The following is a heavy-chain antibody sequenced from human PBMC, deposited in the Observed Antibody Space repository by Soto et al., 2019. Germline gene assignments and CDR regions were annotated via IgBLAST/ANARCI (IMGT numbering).Heavy chain of an antibody. V-gene: IGHV4-31*03. CDR1: GGSISSGGYY. J-gene: IGHJ4*02. CDR2: IYYSGST. CDR3: ARSGYYDSSGSIDY. D-gene: IGHD3-22*01. Sequence: SETLSLTCTVSGGSISSGGYYCSWIRQHPGKGLEWIGYIYYSGSTYYNPSLKSRVTISVDTSKNQFSLKLSSVTAADTAVYYCARSGYYDSSGSIDYWGQGTLVTVSS.